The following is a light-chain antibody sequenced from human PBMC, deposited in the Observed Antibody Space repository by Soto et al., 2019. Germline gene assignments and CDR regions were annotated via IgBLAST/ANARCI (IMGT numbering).Light chain of an antibody. CDR2: NNG. Sequence: QSVLTQPPSASETPGQRVTISCSGSTSNIGANSVNWYQQLPETAPKLLIYNNGQRPSGVPDRFSGSKSGTSASLAISGLQSEDEADYYCASWDDSLNGWVFGGGTKLTVL. CDR3: ASWDDSLNGWV. J-gene: IGLJ3*02. V-gene: IGLV1-44*01. CDR1: TSNIGANS.